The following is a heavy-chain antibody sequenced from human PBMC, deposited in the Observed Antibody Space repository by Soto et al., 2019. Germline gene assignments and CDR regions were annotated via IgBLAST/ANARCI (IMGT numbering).Heavy chain of an antibody. Sequence: GGSLRLSCAASGFTFSHNWMRWVRQAPGKGLEWVANIKQDGSEKYYVDSVKGRFTVSRDNAKNTLYLQMNSLRAEDTAVYYCARAIAAAGLDSWGQGTLVTVSS. V-gene: IGHV3-7*03. CDR3: ARAIAAAGLDS. J-gene: IGHJ4*02. CDR2: IKQDGSEK. D-gene: IGHD6-13*01. CDR1: GFTFSHNW.